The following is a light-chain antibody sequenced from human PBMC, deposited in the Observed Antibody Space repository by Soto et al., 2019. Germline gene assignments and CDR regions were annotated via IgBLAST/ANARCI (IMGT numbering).Light chain of an antibody. J-gene: IGKJ3*01. CDR1: QSVSSSY. Sequence: EIVLTQSPGTLSLSPGERATLSCRASQSVSSSYLAWYQQKPGQAPRLLIYGASSRATGLPDRFSGSGSGTHLTLTISRLEPEDFAVYYCQQYGSSLFTFGPGTRVDIK. V-gene: IGKV3-20*01. CDR2: GAS. CDR3: QQYGSSLFT.